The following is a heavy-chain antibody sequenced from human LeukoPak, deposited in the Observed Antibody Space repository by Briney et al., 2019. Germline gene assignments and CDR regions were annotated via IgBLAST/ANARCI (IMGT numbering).Heavy chain of an antibody. V-gene: IGHV3-23*01. CDR3: AKDPGGEGGSGFPGY. CDR2: ISGSGADT. D-gene: IGHD3-10*01. Sequence: GGSLRLSCSASGFTFSTYSMTWVRQAPGKGLQWVSAISGSGADTYYADSVKGRFTISRDNSKNTLYLQMNSLRAEDTAVYYYAKDPGGEGGSGFPGYWGQGTLVTVSS. J-gene: IGHJ4*02. CDR1: GFTFSTYS.